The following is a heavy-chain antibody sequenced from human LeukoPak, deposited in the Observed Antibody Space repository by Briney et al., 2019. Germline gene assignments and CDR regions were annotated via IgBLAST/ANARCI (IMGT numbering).Heavy chain of an antibody. CDR1: GYTFTSYA. CDR2: INAGNGNT. CDR3: ARESPSISGYYYDSSGYYH. V-gene: IGHV1-3*03. Sequence: ASVKVSCKASGYTFTSYAMHWVRQAPGQRLEWMGWINAGNGNTKYSQEFQGRVTITRDTSASTAYMELSSLRSEDMAVYYCARESPSISGYYYDSSGYYHWGQGTLVTVSS. J-gene: IGHJ5*02. D-gene: IGHD3-22*01.